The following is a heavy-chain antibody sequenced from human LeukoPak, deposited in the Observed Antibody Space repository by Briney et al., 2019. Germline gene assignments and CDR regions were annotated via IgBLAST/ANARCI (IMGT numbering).Heavy chain of an antibody. CDR3: AREVGSGYSYGYYFDY. Sequence: GGSLRLSCAASGFTFSSYSMNWVRQAPGKGLEWVSSISSSSYIYYADSVKGRFTISRDNAKNSLYLQMNSLRAEDTAVYYCAREVGSGYSYGYYFDYWGQGTLVTVSS. CDR1: GFTFSSYS. V-gene: IGHV3-21*01. CDR2: ISSSSYI. J-gene: IGHJ4*02. D-gene: IGHD5-18*01.